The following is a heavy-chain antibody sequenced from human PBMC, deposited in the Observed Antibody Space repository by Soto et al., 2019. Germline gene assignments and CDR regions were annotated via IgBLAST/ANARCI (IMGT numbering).Heavy chain of an antibody. Sequence: SVKVSCKASGGTFSSYAISWVRQAPVQGLEWMGGIIPIFGTANYAQKFQGRVTITADKSTSTAYMELSSLRSEDTAVYYCASLSGSYNLNDYWGQGTLVTVSS. D-gene: IGHD1-26*01. J-gene: IGHJ4*02. CDR2: IIPIFGTA. V-gene: IGHV1-69*06. CDR3: ASLSGSYNLNDY. CDR1: GGTFSSYA.